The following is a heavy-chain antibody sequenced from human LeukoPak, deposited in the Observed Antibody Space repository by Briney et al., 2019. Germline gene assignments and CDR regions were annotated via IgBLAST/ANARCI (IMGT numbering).Heavy chain of an antibody. J-gene: IGHJ4*02. CDR2: IYYSGST. Sequence: SVTLSLTCTVSGGSMSCYYWLWIRQPPGKGLVGIGYIYYSGSTNYNPSLKSRVTISVDTPKNQFSLKLSSGTAADTAVYYCARAYYTKEFDYWGQGTLVTVSS. CDR1: GGSMSCYY. CDR3: ARAYYTKEFDY. D-gene: IGHD3-3*01. V-gene: IGHV4-59*01.